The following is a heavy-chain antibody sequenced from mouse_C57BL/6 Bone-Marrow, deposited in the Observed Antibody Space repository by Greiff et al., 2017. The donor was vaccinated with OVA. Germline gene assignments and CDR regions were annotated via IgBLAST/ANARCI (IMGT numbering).Heavy chain of an antibody. J-gene: IGHJ2*01. D-gene: IGHD2-12*01. CDR2: ISDGGSYT. CDR1: GFTFSSYA. V-gene: IGHV5-4*03. Sequence: EVMLVESGGGLVKPGGSLKLSCAASGFTFSSYAMSWVRQTPEKRLEWVATISDGGSYTYYTDNVKGPFTISRDNAKNNLYLQMSHLKSEDTAMYYCARVGRYYNYFGYWGHCATLSFS. CDR3: ARVGRYYNYFGY.